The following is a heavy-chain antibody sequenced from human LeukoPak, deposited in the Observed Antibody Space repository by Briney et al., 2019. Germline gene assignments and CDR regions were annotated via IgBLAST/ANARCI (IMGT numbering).Heavy chain of an antibody. CDR3: ATSKDTAGGPY. J-gene: IGHJ4*02. Sequence: PGGSLRLSCAASGFTFTSYWMTWVRQAPGKGLEWLANIRQDGGATYYGGSVKGRFTISRDNAKNSLFQQMNSLRAEDTAVYYCATSKDTAGGPYWGQGTLVTVSS. CDR1: GFTFTSYW. V-gene: IGHV3-7*01. CDR2: IRQDGGAT. D-gene: IGHD5-18*01.